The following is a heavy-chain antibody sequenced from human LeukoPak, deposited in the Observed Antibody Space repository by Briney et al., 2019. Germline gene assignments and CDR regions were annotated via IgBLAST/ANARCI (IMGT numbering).Heavy chain of an antibody. Sequence: GESLRISCKGSGYSFTSYWISWVRQMPGKGLEWMGRIDPSDSYTNYSPSFQGHVTISADKSISTAYLQWSSLKASDTAMYYCARQSGGVVVVAAAFDYWGQGTLVTVSS. CDR3: ARQSGGVVVVAAAFDY. CDR2: IDPSDSYT. CDR1: GYSFTSYW. D-gene: IGHD2-15*01. J-gene: IGHJ4*02. V-gene: IGHV5-10-1*01.